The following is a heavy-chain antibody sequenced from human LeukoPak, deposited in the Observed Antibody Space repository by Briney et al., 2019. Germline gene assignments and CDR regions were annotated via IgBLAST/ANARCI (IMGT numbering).Heavy chain of an antibody. V-gene: IGHV3-21*01. CDR2: ISSTSKYV. CDR1: GFTFSSYW. Sequence: GGSLRLSCAASGFTFSSYWMNWVRQAPGKGLEWVSSISSTSKYVYYADSVKGRFTVSRDNAKNSLFLQMNSLRAEDTAVYYCASHVGSTRNFDYWGQGTLVTVSS. CDR3: ASHVGSTRNFDY. J-gene: IGHJ4*02. D-gene: IGHD2-2*01.